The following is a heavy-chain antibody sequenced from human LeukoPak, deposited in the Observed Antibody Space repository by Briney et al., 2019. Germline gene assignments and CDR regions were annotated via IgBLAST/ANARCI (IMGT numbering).Heavy chain of an antibody. CDR1: GFPFSSYS. V-gene: IGHV3-48*04. CDR2: IGATSGPK. D-gene: IGHD1-1*01. J-gene: IGHJ4*02. CDR3: ARDLSTGAFDY. Sequence: GGSLRLSCAASGFPFSSYSMNWVREAPGKGLEWVSYIGATSGPKYYADSVKGRFTISRDNAKNSLYLQMNSLRAEDTAVYYCARDLSTGAFDYWGQGTLVTVSS.